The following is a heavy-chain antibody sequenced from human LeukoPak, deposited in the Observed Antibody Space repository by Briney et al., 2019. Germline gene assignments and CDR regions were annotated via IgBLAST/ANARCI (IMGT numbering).Heavy chain of an antibody. CDR2: IYYSGST. CDR1: GGSISSYY. J-gene: IGHJ4*02. V-gene: IGHV4-59*08. CDR3: ARHDGSWTD. D-gene: IGHD6-13*01. Sequence: PSETLSLTCTVSGGSISSYYWSWIRQPPGKGLEWIGYIYYSGSTNYNPSLKSRVTISVDTSKSQFSLKLSSVTAADTAVYYCARHDGSWTDWGQGTLVTVSS.